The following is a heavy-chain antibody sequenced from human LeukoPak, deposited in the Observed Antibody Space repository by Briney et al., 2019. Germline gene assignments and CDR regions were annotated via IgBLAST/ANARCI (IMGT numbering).Heavy chain of an antibody. CDR3: TTTHRLWFGDPGDY. V-gene: IGHV3-15*01. CDR1: GFTFSNAW. D-gene: IGHD3-10*01. J-gene: IGHJ4*02. Sequence: KAGGSLRLSCAASGFTFSNAWMSWVRQAPGKGLEWVGRIKSKTDGGTTDYAAPVKGRFTISRDDSKNTLYLQMNSLKTEDTAVYYCTTTHRLWFGDPGDYGGQGTLVTVSS. CDR2: IKSKTDGGTT.